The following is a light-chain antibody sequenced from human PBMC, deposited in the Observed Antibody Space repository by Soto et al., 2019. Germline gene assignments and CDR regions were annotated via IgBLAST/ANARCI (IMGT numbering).Light chain of an antibody. CDR1: QSVSSY. V-gene: IGKV3-11*01. Sequence: EIVLTQSPATLSLSPGERATLSCRASQSVSSYLAWYQQKPGQAPRLLIYDASNRATGIPARFSGSGSGTDFTLTISSLQADDFATYYCQQFHLYSTFGQGTKVDI. CDR3: QQFHLYST. J-gene: IGKJ1*01. CDR2: DAS.